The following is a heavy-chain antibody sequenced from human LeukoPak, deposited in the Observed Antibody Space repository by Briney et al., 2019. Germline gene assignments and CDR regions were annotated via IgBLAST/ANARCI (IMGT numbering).Heavy chain of an antibody. CDR3: ARACSAWPHAFDI. V-gene: IGHV4-59*01. CDR2: ISYSGST. J-gene: IGHJ3*02. D-gene: IGHD6-19*01. CDR1: GGSISTYY. Sequence: PETLFLTCTVSGGSISTYYWSWVRQPPGKGLGWLGYISYSGSTTYSPSLKSRVTISLDTSKNQFSLSLSSLTAADTAVYYCARACSAWPHAFDIWGQGTMVTVSS.